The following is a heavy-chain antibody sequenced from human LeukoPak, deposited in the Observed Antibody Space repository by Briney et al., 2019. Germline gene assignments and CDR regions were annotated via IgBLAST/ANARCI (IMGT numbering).Heavy chain of an antibody. J-gene: IGHJ5*02. CDR3: AKGISSSRGINWFDP. Sequence: GGSLRVSCAASGFTFSSYGMHWVRQAPGKGLEWVAFIRYDGSNKYYADSVKGRFTISRDNSKNTLYLQMNSLRAEDTAVYYCAKGISSSRGINWFDPWGQGTLVTVSS. D-gene: IGHD6-13*01. CDR2: IRYDGSNK. CDR1: GFTFSSYG. V-gene: IGHV3-30*02.